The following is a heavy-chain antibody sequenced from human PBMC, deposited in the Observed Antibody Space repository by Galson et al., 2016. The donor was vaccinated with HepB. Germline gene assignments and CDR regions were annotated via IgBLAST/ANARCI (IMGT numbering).Heavy chain of an antibody. CDR1: GFTFGDSY. V-gene: IGHV3-11*01. CDR2: ITGSGTVL. D-gene: IGHD3-3*01. CDR3: ARGHYEV. Sequence: SLRLSCAASGFTFGDSYMSWNRQAPGKGLEWISCITGSGTVLFYADSVKGRFTISRDNARNSLYLHLNSLRADDTAVYYCARGHYEVWGQGTLVTVSS. J-gene: IGHJ4*02.